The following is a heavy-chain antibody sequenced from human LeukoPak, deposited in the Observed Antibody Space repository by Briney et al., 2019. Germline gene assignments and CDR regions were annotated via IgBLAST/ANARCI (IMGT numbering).Heavy chain of an antibody. Sequence: GGSLRLSCAASGFTFSMYWMSWVRQAPGRGLEWVANIKHDGSEKFYVDSVKGRFIISRDNAKNSLFLQLNSLRDEDTAVYYCARITGIEAAGDYWGQGTLVTVSS. CDR1: GFTFSMYW. V-gene: IGHV3-7*04. CDR3: ARITGIEAAGDY. CDR2: IKHDGSEK. D-gene: IGHD6-25*01. J-gene: IGHJ4*02.